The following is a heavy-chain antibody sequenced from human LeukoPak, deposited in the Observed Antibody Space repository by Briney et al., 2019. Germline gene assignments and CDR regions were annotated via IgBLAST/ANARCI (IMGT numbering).Heavy chain of an antibody. D-gene: IGHD1-26*01. CDR3: ARGPGSYYEFDY. V-gene: IGHV4-59*01. CDR2: IYYSGNT. CDR1: GASISSYY. J-gene: IGHJ4*02. Sequence: PSETLSLTCTVSGASISSYYWSWIRQPPGKGLKWIAYIYYSGNTNYNPSLKSRVTISVDRSKNQFSLKLSSVIAADTAAYYCARGPGSYYEFDYWGRGTLVTVSS.